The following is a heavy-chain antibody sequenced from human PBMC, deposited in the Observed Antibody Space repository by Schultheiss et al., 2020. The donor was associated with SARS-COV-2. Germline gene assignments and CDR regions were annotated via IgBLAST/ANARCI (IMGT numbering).Heavy chain of an antibody. Sequence: GGSLRLSCAASGFTFSNAWMSWVRQAPGKGLEWVSYISSSGSTIYYADSVKGRFTISRDNAKNSLYLQMNSLRAEDTAVYYCARIILTGPFDAFDIWGRGTMVTVS. CDR2: ISSSGSTI. V-gene: IGHV3-11*04. D-gene: IGHD3-9*01. CDR3: ARIILTGPFDAFDI. CDR1: GFTFSNAW. J-gene: IGHJ3*02.